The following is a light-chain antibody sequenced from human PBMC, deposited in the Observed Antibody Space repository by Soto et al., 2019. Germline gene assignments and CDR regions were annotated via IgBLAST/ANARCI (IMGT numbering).Light chain of an antibody. CDR3: QQYDKWPRT. J-gene: IGKJ1*01. Sequence: VMTQSPATLSVYPAERAALSCRASQSVSTNLAWYQQKPGQPPRLLIYFASTRATAVPARFTAGGSGTEFTLTISSLQSDDLAVYYCQQYDKWPRTFGQGTKVDIK. V-gene: IGKV3-15*01. CDR2: FAS. CDR1: QSVSTN.